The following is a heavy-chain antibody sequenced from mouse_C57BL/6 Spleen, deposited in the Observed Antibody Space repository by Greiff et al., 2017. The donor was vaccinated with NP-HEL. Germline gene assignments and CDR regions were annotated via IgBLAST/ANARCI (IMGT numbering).Heavy chain of an antibody. J-gene: IGHJ4*01. CDR2: ISDGGSYT. CDR1: GFTFSSYA. D-gene: IGHD3-1*01. Sequence: EVMLVESGGGLVKPGGSLKLSCAASGFTFSSYAMSWVRQTPEKRLEWVATISDGGSYTYYPDNVKGRFTISRDNAKNNLYLQMSHLKSEDTAMYYCARDRELFYAMDYWGQGTSVTVSS. V-gene: IGHV5-4*01. CDR3: ARDRELFYAMDY.